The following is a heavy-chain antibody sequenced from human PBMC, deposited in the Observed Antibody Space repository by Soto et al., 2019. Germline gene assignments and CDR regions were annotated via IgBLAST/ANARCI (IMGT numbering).Heavy chain of an antibody. CDR3: ARGVCSGGSCYFGSFDY. J-gene: IGHJ4*02. CDR1: GYSFTSYG. D-gene: IGHD2-15*01. CDR2: ISAYNGNT. V-gene: IGHV1-18*01. Sequence: ASVKVSCKACGYSFTSYGISWVRQAPGQGLEWMGWISAYNGNTNYAQKLQGRVTMTTDTSTSTAYMELRSLRSDDTAVYYCARGVCSGGSCYFGSFDYWGQGTLVTVSS.